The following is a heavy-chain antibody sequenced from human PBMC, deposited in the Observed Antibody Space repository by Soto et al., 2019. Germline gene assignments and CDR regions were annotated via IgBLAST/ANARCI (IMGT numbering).Heavy chain of an antibody. J-gene: IGHJ4*02. CDR2: IYSGGST. CDR3: ASGPDRAYFDY. CDR1: GFTVSSNY. V-gene: IGHV3-53*02. Sequence: EVQLVETGGTLIQTGGSLRLSCAASGFTVSSNYMSWVRQAPGKGLEWVSVIYSGGSTYYADSVNGRFTISRDNSKNTLYLQMNSLRAEDTAVYYCASGPDRAYFDYWCQGPLVTVSS. D-gene: IGHD3-10*01.